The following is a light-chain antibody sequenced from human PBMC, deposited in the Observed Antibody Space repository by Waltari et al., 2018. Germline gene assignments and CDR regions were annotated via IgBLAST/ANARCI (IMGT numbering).Light chain of an antibody. CDR3: CSYAGNYVWV. V-gene: IGLV2-23*02. CDR2: DVS. Sequence: QSALTQPAAVSGSPGQSVTISCTGSSRYIGMYDIVSWYQQHPGNAPKLVISDVSKRPSGVSDRFSGSKSGDTASLTISGLQFEDEADYYCCSYAGNYVWVFGGGTRLTVL. J-gene: IGLJ3*02. CDR1: SRYIGMYDI.